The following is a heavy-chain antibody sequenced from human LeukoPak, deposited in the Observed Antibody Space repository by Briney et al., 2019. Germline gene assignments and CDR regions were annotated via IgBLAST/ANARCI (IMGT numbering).Heavy chain of an antibody. V-gene: IGHV3-30*02. CDR1: GFTFSSYG. D-gene: IGHD2-15*01. Sequence: PGGSLRLSCAASGFTFSSYGMHWVRQAPGKGLEWVAFIRYDGSNKYYADSVKGRFTISRDNSKNTLYLQMNSLRAEDTAVYYCAKEGRSGARIVVDYYYYMDVWGKGTTVTISS. CDR3: AKEGRSGARIVVDYYYYMDV. J-gene: IGHJ6*03. CDR2: IRYDGSNK.